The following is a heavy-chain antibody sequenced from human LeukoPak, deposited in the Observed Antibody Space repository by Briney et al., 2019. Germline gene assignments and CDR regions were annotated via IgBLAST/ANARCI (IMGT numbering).Heavy chain of an antibody. V-gene: IGHV1-2*02. CDR2: INPNSGGT. J-gene: IGHJ4*02. Sequence: ASVKVSCKTSGYTFTSSYIHWVRQAPGQGLEWMGWINPNSGGTNYAQKFQGRVTMTRDTFISTAYMELSRLRSDDTAVYYCARDHKAGYDFWSGSPFDYWGQGTLVTVSS. CDR1: GYTFTSSY. D-gene: IGHD3-3*01. CDR3: ARDHKAGYDFWSGSPFDY.